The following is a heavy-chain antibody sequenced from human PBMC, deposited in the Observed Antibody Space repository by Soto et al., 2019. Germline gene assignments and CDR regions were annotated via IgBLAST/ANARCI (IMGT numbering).Heavy chain of an antibody. CDR3: TWVAAILH. CDR1: GFTFASAW. CDR2: IKSKEYGGTI. Sequence: EVQLVESGGGLVKPGESLRLSCVASGFTFASAWMNWVRQAPGKGLEWIGRIKSKEYGGTIDYAAPMKDRFIISRDDLKNTPYLQINSLQTEDTAVYYCTWVAAILHWGQGTLVTVSS. J-gene: IGHJ4*02. D-gene: IGHD2-15*01. V-gene: IGHV3-15*01.